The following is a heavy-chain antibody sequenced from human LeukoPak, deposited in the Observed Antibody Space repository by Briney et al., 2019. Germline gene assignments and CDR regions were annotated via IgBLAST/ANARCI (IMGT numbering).Heavy chain of an antibody. J-gene: IGHJ4*02. Sequence: SETLSLTCTVSGGSISSYYWSWIRQPPGKGLEWIGYIYYSGSTNYNPSLKSRVTISVDTSKNQFSLKLSSVTAADTAVYYCARVESLIVGATVDSYLDYWGQGTLVTASS. D-gene: IGHD1-26*01. CDR3: ARVESLIVGATVDSYLDY. CDR1: GGSISSYY. CDR2: IYYSGST. V-gene: IGHV4-59*01.